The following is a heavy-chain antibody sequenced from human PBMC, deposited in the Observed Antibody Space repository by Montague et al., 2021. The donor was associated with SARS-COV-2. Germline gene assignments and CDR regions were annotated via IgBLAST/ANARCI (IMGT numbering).Heavy chain of an antibody. CDR2: LFYSGSA. D-gene: IGHD2-2*01. CDR3: ARESIVVVPAEIYYYGMDV. CDR1: GGSISGSH. Sequence: SETLSLTCTISGGSISGSHWSWIRQPPGKGLEWIGCLFYSGSANYNPSLRSRVTISADTSTNQFSLKLNSVTAADTAVYYCARESIVVVPAEIYYYGMDVWGQGTTVTVSS. J-gene: IGHJ6*02. V-gene: IGHV4-59*01.